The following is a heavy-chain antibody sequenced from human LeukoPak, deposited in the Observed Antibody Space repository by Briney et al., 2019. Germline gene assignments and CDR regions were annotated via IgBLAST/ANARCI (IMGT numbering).Heavy chain of an antibody. V-gene: IGHV1-46*01. J-gene: IGHJ5*02. CDR3: ARRTRLLWFGEFDNWFDP. Sequence: ASVKVSCKASGYTFTSYYMHWVRQAPGQGLEWMGIINPSGGSTSYAQKFQGRVTMTRDMSTSTVYMELSGLRSEDTAVYYCARRTRLLWFGEFDNWFDPWGQGTLVTVSS. D-gene: IGHD3-10*01. CDR2: INPSGGST. CDR1: GYTFTSYY.